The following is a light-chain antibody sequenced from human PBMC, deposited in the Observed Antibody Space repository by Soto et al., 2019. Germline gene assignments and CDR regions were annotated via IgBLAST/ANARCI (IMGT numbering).Light chain of an antibody. CDR2: DAS. CDR3: QHLS. Sequence: DIQMTQSPSSLSASVGDRVTITCRASQSISSYLNWYQQKPGKAPKLLIYDASNLETGVPSRFSGSGSGTDFTFTISSMQPEDIATYYCQHLSFGQGTRLEIK. CDR1: QSISSY. V-gene: IGKV1-33*01. J-gene: IGKJ5*01.